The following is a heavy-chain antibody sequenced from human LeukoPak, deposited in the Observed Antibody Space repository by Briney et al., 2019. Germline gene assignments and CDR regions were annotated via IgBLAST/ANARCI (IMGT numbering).Heavy chain of an antibody. Sequence: GGSLRLSCAASGFTFSSYWMSWVRQAPGKGLEWVANIKQDGSEKYYVDSVKGRFTISRDKAKNSLYLQMNSLRAEDTAVYYCAREDYYGSSSTDYWGQRTLVTVSS. CDR1: GFTFSSYW. CDR2: IKQDGSEK. D-gene: IGHD3-10*01. J-gene: IGHJ4*02. V-gene: IGHV3-7*01. CDR3: AREDYYGSSSTDY.